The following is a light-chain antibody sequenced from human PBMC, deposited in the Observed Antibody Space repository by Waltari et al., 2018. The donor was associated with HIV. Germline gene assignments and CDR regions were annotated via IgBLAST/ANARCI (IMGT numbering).Light chain of an antibody. Sequence: EIVVTQSPATLSLSPGETATLSCRVSRSVSSTFLVWYQQKPGQPPRLLTYTASTRAAGVPSRFRPGGSGTEFTLTISGLEAEDCAVYYCQQCGTSPRTFGQGTRLEIK. CDR2: TAS. CDR3: QQCGTSPRT. CDR1: RSVSSTF. J-gene: IGKJ2*01. V-gene: IGKV3-20*01.